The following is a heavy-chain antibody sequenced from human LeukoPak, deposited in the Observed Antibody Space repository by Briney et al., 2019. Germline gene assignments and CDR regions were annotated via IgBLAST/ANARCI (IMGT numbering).Heavy chain of an antibody. CDR1: GFTFSSYA. J-gene: IGHJ4*02. CDR2: ISANGGST. CDR3: AKASGSGYGKDYFDY. Sequence: GGSLRLSCAASGFTFSSYAMSWVRQAPGKGLEWVSAISANGGSTYYADSVRGRFTISTDNSKNTLYLQMNSLRAEDTALYYCAKASGSGYGKDYFDYWGQGTLVTVSS. V-gene: IGHV3-23*01. D-gene: IGHD1-26*01.